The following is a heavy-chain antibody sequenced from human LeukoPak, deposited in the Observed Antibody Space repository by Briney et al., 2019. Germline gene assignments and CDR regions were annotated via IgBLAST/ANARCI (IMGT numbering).Heavy chain of an antibody. D-gene: IGHD6-13*01. CDR3: AREIAAAGTDY. CDR2: ISSSGSST. J-gene: IGHJ4*02. CDR1: GFTFSDYY. Sequence: PGGSLRLSCAASGFTFSDYYMSWIRQAPGKGLEWVSYISSSGSSTYYADSVKGRLTISRDNAKNSLYLQMNSLRAEDTAVYYCAREIAAAGTDYWGQGTLVTVSS. V-gene: IGHV3-11*04.